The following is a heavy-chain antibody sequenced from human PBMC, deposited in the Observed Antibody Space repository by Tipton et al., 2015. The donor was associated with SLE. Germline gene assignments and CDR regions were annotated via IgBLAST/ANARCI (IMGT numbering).Heavy chain of an antibody. CDR2: INPGGGRA. CDR1: GYTFTSNY. V-gene: IGHV1-46*01. CDR3: ARGGIFGVFALDF. J-gene: IGHJ4*02. Sequence: QLVQSGDEMKKPGASVKISCKTSGYTFTSNYIHWVRQAPGQGLEWMGIINPGGGRATYSQKFQGRVTMTRDTSASTVDMELSSLRSEDSALYYCARGGIFGVFALDFWGQGTLVTVSS. D-gene: IGHD3-3*01.